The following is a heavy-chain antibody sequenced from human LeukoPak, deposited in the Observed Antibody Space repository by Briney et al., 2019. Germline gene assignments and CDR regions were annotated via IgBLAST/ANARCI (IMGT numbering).Heavy chain of an antibody. CDR1: GFTFSSYW. Sequence: GGSLRLSCAASGFTFSSYWMSWVRQAPGKGLEWVANIKQDGSNKYYADSVKGRFTISRDNSKNTLYLQMNSLRAEDTAVYYCARDRERWLQKSWYFDLWGRGTLVTVSS. CDR2: IKQDGSNK. CDR3: ARDRERWLQKSWYFDL. J-gene: IGHJ2*01. D-gene: IGHD5-24*01. V-gene: IGHV3-7*01.